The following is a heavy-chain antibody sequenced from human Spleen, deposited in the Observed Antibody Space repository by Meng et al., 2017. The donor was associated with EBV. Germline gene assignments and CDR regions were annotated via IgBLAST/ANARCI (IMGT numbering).Heavy chain of an antibody. V-gene: IGHV3-74*01. CDR3: SKDLVGSDDD. CDR1: GFSFSRYW. Sequence: VQLVGSGGASVQPGGSLRLSCVTSGFSFSRYWMHWVRQAPGKGLEWVSRTNEDGGITTYADSVKGRFTISRDNTKNTLYLQMNSLRAEDTGVYFCSKDLVGSDDDWGQGTLVTVSS. CDR2: TNEDGGIT. J-gene: IGHJ4*02. D-gene: IGHD6-25*01.